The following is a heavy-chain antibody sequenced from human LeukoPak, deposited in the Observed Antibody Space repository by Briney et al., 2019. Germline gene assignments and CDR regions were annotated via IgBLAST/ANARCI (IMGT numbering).Heavy chain of an antibody. CDR3: ARQETYYYDSSGYPFDY. D-gene: IGHD3-22*01. CDR2: IYYSGST. J-gene: IGHJ4*02. V-gene: IGHV4-59*08. CDR1: GGSISSYY. Sequence: SETLSLTCTVSGGSISSYYWSWIRQPPGKGLEWIGYIYYSGSTNYNPSLKSRVTISVDTSKNQFSLKLSSVTAADTAVYYCARQETYYYDSSGYPFDYWGQGTLVTVSS.